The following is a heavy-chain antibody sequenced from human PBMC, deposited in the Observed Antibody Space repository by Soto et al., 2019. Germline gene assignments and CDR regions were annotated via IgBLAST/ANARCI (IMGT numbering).Heavy chain of an antibody. J-gene: IGHJ4*02. CDR2: ISSSGGNT. V-gene: IGHV3-23*01. Sequence: PGGSLRLSCAASGCTFSSYAMSWVRQAPGRGLEWVSTISSSGGNTYYVDSVKGRFTISRDNSKNTLYLQLNSLRAEDTAVFYCAKSFTYGSGSYYNNFDCWGQGTLVTVSS. CDR1: GCTFSSYA. D-gene: IGHD3-10*01. CDR3: AKSFTYGSGSYYNNFDC.